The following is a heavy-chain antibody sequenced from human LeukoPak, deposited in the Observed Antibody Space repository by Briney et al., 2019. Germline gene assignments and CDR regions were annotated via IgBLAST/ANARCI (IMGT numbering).Heavy chain of an antibody. J-gene: IGHJ6*02. D-gene: IGHD2-2*01. CDR2: IIPILGIA. CDR1: GGTFSSYA. CDR3: ARGGELVSGDIVVVPAAIPYYYYYGMDV. V-gene: IGHV1-69*04. Sequence: SVKVSCTASGGTFSSYAISWVRQAPGQGREWMGRIIPILGIANYAQKFQGRVTITADKSTSTPYMELSSLRSEDPAVYYCARGGELVSGDIVVVPAAIPYYYYYGMDVWGQGTTVTVSS.